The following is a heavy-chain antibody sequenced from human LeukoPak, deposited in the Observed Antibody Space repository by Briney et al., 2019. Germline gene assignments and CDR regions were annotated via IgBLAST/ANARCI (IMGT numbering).Heavy chain of an antibody. V-gene: IGHV3-66*04. CDR1: GFTVSTNY. Sequence: TGGSLRLSCGASGFTVSTNYMSWVRQARGKGLEWVSIIYSGGSIYYADSVKGRFTIPRDNSKNTLYLQMNSLRAEDTAVYYCARHLSGDDIWGQGTMVTVS. CDR3: ARHLSGDDI. J-gene: IGHJ3*02. D-gene: IGHD4-17*01. CDR2: IYSGGSI.